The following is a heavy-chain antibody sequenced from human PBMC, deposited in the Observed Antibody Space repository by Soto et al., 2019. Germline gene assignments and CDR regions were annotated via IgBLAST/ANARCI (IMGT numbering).Heavy chain of an antibody. V-gene: IGHV1-69*13. CDR1: GGTFSSYA. CDR2: IIPIFGTA. J-gene: IGHJ6*02. Sequence: ASVKVSCKASGGTFSSYAISWVRQAPGQGLEWMGGIIPIFGTANYAQKFQGRVTITADESTSTAYMELSSLRSEDTAVYYCARVPYCSSTSCYAGWYYGMDVWGQGTTVTVSS. D-gene: IGHD2-2*01. CDR3: ARVPYCSSTSCYAGWYYGMDV.